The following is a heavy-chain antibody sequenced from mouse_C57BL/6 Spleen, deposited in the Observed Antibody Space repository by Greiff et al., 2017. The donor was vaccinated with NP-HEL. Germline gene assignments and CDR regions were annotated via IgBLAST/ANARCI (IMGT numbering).Heavy chain of an antibody. CDR3: ARSHYGSSYGFAY. CDR2: INPSSGYT. CDR1: GYTFTSYW. D-gene: IGHD1-1*01. V-gene: IGHV1-7*01. J-gene: IGHJ3*01. Sequence: LQESGAELAKPGASVKLSCKASGYTFTSYWMHWVKQRPGQGLEWIGYINPSSGYTKYNQKFKDKATLTEDKSSSTAYMQLISLTYEDSAVYYCARSHYGSSYGFAYWGQGTLVTVSA.